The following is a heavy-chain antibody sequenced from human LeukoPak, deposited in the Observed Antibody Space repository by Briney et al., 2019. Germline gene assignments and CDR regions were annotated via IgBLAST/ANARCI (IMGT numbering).Heavy chain of an antibody. D-gene: IGHD1-26*01. Sequence: SETLSLTCTVSGGSLSSYYGSGFRKPPGKGLGWIGYIYYSGSTNYNPSLRSRVTISVDTSKNQFSLKLSSVTAADTAVYYCASRLSGSYPRWGQGTLVTVSS. CDR1: GGSLSSYY. CDR3: ASRLSGSYPR. V-gene: IGHV4-59*08. CDR2: IYYSGST. J-gene: IGHJ4*02.